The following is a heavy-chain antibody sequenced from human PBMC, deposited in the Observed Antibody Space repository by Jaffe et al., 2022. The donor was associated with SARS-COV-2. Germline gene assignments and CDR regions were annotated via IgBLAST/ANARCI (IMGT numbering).Heavy chain of an antibody. Sequence: QLQLQESGPGLVKPSETLSLTCTVSGGSISSSSYYWGWIRQPPGKGLEWIGSIYYSGSTYYNPSLKSRVTISVDTSKNQFSLKLSSVTAADTAVYYCARQRVVPAAIWGPHILYFDYWGQGTLVTVSS. CDR3: ARQRVVPAAIWGPHILYFDY. D-gene: IGHD2-2*02. CDR1: GGSISSSSYY. J-gene: IGHJ4*02. V-gene: IGHV4-39*01. CDR2: IYYSGST.